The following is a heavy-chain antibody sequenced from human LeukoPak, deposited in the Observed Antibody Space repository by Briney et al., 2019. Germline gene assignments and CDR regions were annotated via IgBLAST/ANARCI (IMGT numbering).Heavy chain of an antibody. CDR1: GYTPTELF. CDR3: ARWGFGCSCFDY. CDR2: IIPIFGTA. V-gene: IGHV1-69*05. D-gene: IGHD2-21*01. Sequence: SVKVSCKLSGYTPTELFMHRVPQAPGKGLGWMGGIIPIFGTANYAQKFQGRVTITTDESTSTAYMELSSLRSEDSAVYYWARWGFGCSCFDYWGQGTLVTVSS. J-gene: IGHJ4*02.